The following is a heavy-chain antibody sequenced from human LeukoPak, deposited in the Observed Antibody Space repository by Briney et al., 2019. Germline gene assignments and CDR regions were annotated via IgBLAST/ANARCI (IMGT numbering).Heavy chain of an antibody. J-gene: IGHJ6*03. CDR3: ARESNWNYGYYYYMDV. CDR2: TYYRSKWYN. D-gene: IGHD1-7*01. Sequence: SQTLSLTCAISGDSVSSNSAAWNWIRQSPSRGLEWLGRTYYRSKWYNDYAVSVKSRITINPDTSKNQFSPQLNSVTPEDTAVYYCARESNWNYGYYYYMDVWGKGTTVTVSS. CDR1: GDSVSSNSAA. V-gene: IGHV6-1*01.